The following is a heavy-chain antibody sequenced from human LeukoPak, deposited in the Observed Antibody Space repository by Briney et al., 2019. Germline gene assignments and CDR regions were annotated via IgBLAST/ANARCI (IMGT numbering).Heavy chain of an antibody. V-gene: IGHV3-15*01. Sequence: KPGGSLRLSCAASGFTFTNAWMNWVRQAPGKGLEWVGHIKSKADGGTTDYAAPVKGRFTISRDDSKSTLYLQMNGLNIEDTAVYSCATGPWGDCSDRTCAYLFDYWGQGVLVTVSS. CDR3: ATGPWGDCSDRTCAYLFDY. J-gene: IGHJ4*02. CDR1: GFTFTNAW. D-gene: IGHD2-15*01. CDR2: IKSKADGGTT.